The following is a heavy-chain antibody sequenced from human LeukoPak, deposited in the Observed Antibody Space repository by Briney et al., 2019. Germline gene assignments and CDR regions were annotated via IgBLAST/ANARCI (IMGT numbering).Heavy chain of an antibody. Sequence: GGSLRLSCTASGFTFGDYAMCWVRPAPGKGLEWVGFIRSKAYGGTTEYAASVKGRFTISRDDSKSIAYLQMNSLKTEDTAVYYCTRDRGLRYFDWLFCWGQGTLVTVSS. CDR3: TRDRGLRYFDWLFC. V-gene: IGHV3-49*04. J-gene: IGHJ4*02. CDR1: GFTFGDYA. D-gene: IGHD3-9*01. CDR2: IRSKAYGGTT.